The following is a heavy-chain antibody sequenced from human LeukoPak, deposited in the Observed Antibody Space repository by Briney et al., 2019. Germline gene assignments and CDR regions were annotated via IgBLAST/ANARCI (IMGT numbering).Heavy chain of an antibody. CDR1: GGSISSGSYY. D-gene: IGHD1-26*01. CDR3: ARRSGSYVH. V-gene: IGHV4-39*07. CDR2: IYYSGST. Sequence: PSETLSLTCTASGGSISSGSYYWGWICQPPGKGLEWIGSIYYSGSTYYNPSLNPSLKSRVTISVDTSKNQFSLNLRSVTAADTAVYYCARRSGSYVHWGQGTLVTVSS. J-gene: IGHJ4*02.